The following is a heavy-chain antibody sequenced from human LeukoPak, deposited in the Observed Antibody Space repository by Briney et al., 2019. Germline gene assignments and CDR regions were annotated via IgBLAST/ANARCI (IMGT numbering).Heavy chain of an antibody. Sequence: GRSLRLSCAASGFTFSSYAMHWVRQAPGKGLEWVAVISYDGSNKYYADSVKGRFTTSRDNAKNSLYLQMNSLRAEDTAVYYCARDESWSFDYWGQGTLVTVSS. CDR3: ARDESWSFDY. CDR1: GFTFSSYA. CDR2: ISYDGSNK. V-gene: IGHV3-30-3*01. D-gene: IGHD6-13*01. J-gene: IGHJ4*02.